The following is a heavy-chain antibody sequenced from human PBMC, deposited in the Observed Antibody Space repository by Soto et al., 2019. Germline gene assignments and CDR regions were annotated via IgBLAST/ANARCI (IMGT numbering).Heavy chain of an antibody. D-gene: IGHD6-13*01. J-gene: IGHJ5*02. Sequence: QVQLQQWGAGLLKPSETLSLTCAVYGGSFSGYYWSWIRQPPGKGLEWIGEINHSGSTNYNPSLKSRVTISVDTSKNQFSLKLSSVTAADTAVYYCARGGRYSSSRTSLLFDPWGQGTLVTVSS. CDR3: ARGGRYSSSRTSLLFDP. V-gene: IGHV4-34*01. CDR1: GGSFSGYY. CDR2: INHSGST.